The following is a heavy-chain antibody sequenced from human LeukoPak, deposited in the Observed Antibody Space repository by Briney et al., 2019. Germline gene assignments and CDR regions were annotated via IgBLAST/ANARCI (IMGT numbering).Heavy chain of an antibody. CDR1: GGSFSGYY. CDR2: INHSGST. CDR3: ARGILWFAY. Sequence: SETLSLTCAVYGGSFSGYYWSWIRQPPGKGLEWIGEINHSGSTNYNPSLKSRVTISLDTSKNQFSLKLSSVTAADTAVCYCARGILWFAYWGQGTLVTVSS. J-gene: IGHJ4*02. V-gene: IGHV4-34*01. D-gene: IGHD3-10*01.